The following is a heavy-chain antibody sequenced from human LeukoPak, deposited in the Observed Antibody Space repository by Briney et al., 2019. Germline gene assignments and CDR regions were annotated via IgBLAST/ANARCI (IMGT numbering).Heavy chain of an antibody. CDR2: IKQDGSEK. Sequence: GGSLRLSCAASGFTFSSYWMNWVRQAPGKGLEWVANIKQDGSEKYYVDSVKGRFTISRDNADNSLFLQMSSLRVEDTAVYYCARETKRQLVPIDYWGQGTLVTVSS. CDR1: GFTFSSYW. V-gene: IGHV3-7*01. J-gene: IGHJ4*02. D-gene: IGHD6-13*01. CDR3: ARETKRQLVPIDY.